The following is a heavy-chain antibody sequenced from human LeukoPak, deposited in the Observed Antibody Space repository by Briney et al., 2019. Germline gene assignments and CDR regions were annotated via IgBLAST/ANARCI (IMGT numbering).Heavy chain of an antibody. V-gene: IGHV3-7*01. CDR1: GSTISTSW. Sequence: GGSLRLSCAASGSTISTSWMTWVRQAPGKGLQWVANIKQDGNEKFYVDSVKGRFTISRDNAKNSLYLQMNNLRAEDTAVYYCAREPDNWFDPWGQGTLVTVSS. CDR2: IKQDGNEK. J-gene: IGHJ5*02. CDR3: AREPDNWFDP.